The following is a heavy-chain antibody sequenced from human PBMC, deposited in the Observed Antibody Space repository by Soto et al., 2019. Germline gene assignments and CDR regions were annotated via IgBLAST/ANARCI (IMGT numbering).Heavy chain of an antibody. CDR2: IYYSGST. CDR1: GGSISSGGYY. Sequence: SETLSLTCTVSGGSISSGGYYWSWIRQHPGKGLEWIGYIYYSGSTYYNPSLKSRVTISVDTSKNQFSLKLSSVTAADTAVYYCARTMHDYGDSTNWFDPWGQGTLVTVSS. J-gene: IGHJ5*02. D-gene: IGHD4-17*01. CDR3: ARTMHDYGDSTNWFDP. V-gene: IGHV4-31*03.